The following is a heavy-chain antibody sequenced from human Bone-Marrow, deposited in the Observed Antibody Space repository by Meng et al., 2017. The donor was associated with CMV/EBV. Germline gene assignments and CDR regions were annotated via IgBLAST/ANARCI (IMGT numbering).Heavy chain of an antibody. D-gene: IGHD3-10*01. Sequence: LKISCAGSGFSFDDYAMHWVRQAPGKGLEWVAGISWNSGSVGYADSVKGRFTISRDNAKNSLYLQMNSLRPEDTALYFCAKDSHGAYYSGSGSYYEDWGQGTLVTVSS. V-gene: IGHV3-9*01. CDR1: GFSFDDYA. J-gene: IGHJ4*02. CDR2: ISWNSGSV. CDR3: AKDSHGAYYSGSGSYYED.